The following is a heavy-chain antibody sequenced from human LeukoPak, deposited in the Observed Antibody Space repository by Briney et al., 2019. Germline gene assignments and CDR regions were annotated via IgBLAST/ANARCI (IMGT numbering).Heavy chain of an antibody. CDR2: IYYSGST. CDR3: ARDQGDY. V-gene: IGHV4-59*01. Sequence: SETLSLTCTVSGGSIRSYYWSWIRQPPGKGLEWIGYIYYSGSTNYNPSLKSRVTISVDTSKNQFSLKLSSVTAADTAVYYCARDQGDYWGQGTLVTVSS. J-gene: IGHJ4*02. CDR1: GGSIRSYY.